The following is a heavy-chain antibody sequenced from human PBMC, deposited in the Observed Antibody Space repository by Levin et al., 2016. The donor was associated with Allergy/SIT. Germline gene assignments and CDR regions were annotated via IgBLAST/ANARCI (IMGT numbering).Heavy chain of an antibody. CDR2: IRYDGSNT. Sequence: GESLKIFCAASGFTFSSYGMHWVRQAPGKGLEWVAFIRYDGSNTYYADSVKGRFTISRDNSKNTVYLQMNSLRAEDTAVYYCARDDDTSGYFSYFNLWGQGTLATVSS. CDR1: GFTFSSYG. CDR3: ARDDDTSGYFSYFNL. V-gene: IGHV3-30*02. D-gene: IGHD3-3*01. J-gene: IGHJ4*02.